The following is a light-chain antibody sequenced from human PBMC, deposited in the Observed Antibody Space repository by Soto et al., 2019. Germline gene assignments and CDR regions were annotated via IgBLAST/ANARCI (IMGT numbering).Light chain of an antibody. Sequence: QPVLTQPPSVSGAPGQRVTISCTGISSNIGAGYDVHWYQQLPGTAPKLLIYGNSNRPSGVPDRFSGSKSGTSASLAITGLQAEDEADYYCQSYDSSLSGSVFGGGTQLTVL. J-gene: IGLJ7*01. CDR3: QSYDSSLSGSV. CDR2: GNS. V-gene: IGLV1-40*01. CDR1: SSNIGAGYD.